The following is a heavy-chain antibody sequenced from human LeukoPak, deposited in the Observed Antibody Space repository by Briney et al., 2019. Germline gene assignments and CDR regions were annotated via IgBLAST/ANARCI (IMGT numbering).Heavy chain of an antibody. Sequence: SETLSLTCTVSGGSIRSSYYYWGWIRQPPGRGLEWIGSIYDSGSTNYNPSLKSRVTISVDTSKNQFSLKLSSVTAADTAVYYCARAGYSSGWYVTNWFDPWGQGTTVTVSS. CDR2: IYDSGST. V-gene: IGHV4-39*07. CDR3: ARAGYSSGWYVTNWFDP. D-gene: IGHD6-19*01. J-gene: IGHJ5*01. CDR1: GGSIRSSYYY.